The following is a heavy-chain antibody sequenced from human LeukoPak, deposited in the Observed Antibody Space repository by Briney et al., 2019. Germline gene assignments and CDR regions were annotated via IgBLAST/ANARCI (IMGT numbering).Heavy chain of an antibody. J-gene: IGHJ3*02. CDR3: ASIAARHPHDAFDI. V-gene: IGHV4-39*07. CDR2: IYYSGLT. CDR1: GGSVSSSSYY. D-gene: IGHD6-6*01. Sequence: SETLSLTCTVSGGSVSSSSYYWAWIRQPPGKGLEWIGSIYYSGLTNYSPSLKSRVTISLDTSKNQFSLKLSSVTAADTAVYYCASIAARHPHDAFDIWGQGTMVTVSS.